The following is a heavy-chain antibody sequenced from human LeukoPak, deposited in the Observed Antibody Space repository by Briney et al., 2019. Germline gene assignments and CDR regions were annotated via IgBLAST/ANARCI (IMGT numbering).Heavy chain of an antibody. J-gene: IGHJ3*02. CDR1: GGSFSGGNFY. CDR2: IHTSVNT. V-gene: IGHV4-61*02. D-gene: IGHD2-21*01. CDR3: ARDRGGDSFDI. Sequence: PSQTLSLTCTVSGGSFSGGNFYWTWIGPPPGNQLGWIGRIHTSVNTNHNPSLWSRITISTDTSKNQFSLTLNFVTAADTAVYYCARDRGGDSFDIWGQGTTVTVSS.